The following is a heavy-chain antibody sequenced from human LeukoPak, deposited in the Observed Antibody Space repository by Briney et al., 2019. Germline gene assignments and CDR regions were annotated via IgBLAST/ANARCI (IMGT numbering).Heavy chain of an antibody. D-gene: IGHD1-26*01. V-gene: IGHV3-53*01. CDR3: ARYRDYNGMDV. CDR1: GFTVSSNY. J-gene: IGHJ6*02. CDR2: IYSGGST. Sequence: GGSLRLSCAASGFTVSSNYMSWVRQAPGKGLEWVSVIYSGGSTYYADSVKGRFTIPRDNSKNTLYLQMNSLRAEDTAVYYCARYRDYNGMDVWGQGTTVTVSS.